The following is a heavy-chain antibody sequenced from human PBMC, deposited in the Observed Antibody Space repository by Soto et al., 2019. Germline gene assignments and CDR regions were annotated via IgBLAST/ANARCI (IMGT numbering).Heavy chain of an antibody. CDR1: GFSLSTPGAG. CDR2: IYWDDDK. J-gene: IGHJ4*02. D-gene: IGHD5-18*01. CDR3: AHSIDTAMALDY. Sequence: QITLKESGPTLVKPTQTLTLTCTFSGFSLSTPGAGVDWIRQPPGKALERLALIYWDDDKPYSPSLKSKLTITKDTSKNQEVLTMTNMDPVDTATYYCAHSIDTAMALDYCRQGTLVTASS. V-gene: IGHV2-5*02.